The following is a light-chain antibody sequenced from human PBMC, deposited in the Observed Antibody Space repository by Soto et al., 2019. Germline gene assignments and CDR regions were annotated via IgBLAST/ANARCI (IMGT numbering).Light chain of an antibody. CDR1: QSVSSN. V-gene: IGKV3-15*01. CDR3: QQYNNWPPWT. Sequence: IVMTQSPATLSVSPGERATLSCRASQSVSSNLAWYQQKPDQAPRLLIYGASTRATGIPARFSGSGSGTEFTLTISGLQSEDFAVYYCQQYNNWPPWTVGQGTKVDIK. CDR2: GAS. J-gene: IGKJ1*01.